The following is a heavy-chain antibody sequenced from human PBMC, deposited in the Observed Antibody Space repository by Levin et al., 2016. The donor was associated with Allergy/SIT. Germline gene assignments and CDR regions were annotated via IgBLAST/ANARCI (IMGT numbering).Heavy chain of an antibody. D-gene: IGHD3-22*01. V-gene: IGHV1-3*01. CDR3: ASHVYYYDSSGNLGGHWFDP. Sequence: WVRQAPGQRLEWMGWINAGNGNTKYSQKFQGRVTITADESTGTAYMELSSLRSEDTAVYYCASHVYYYDSSGNLGGHWFDPWGQGTLVTVSS. CDR2: INAGNGNT. J-gene: IGHJ5*02.